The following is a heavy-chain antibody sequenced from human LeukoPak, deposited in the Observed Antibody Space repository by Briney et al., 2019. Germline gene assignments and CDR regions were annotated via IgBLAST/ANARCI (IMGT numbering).Heavy chain of an antibody. CDR3: ARKGGPPDY. V-gene: IGHV5-51*01. D-gene: IGHD3-16*01. Sequence: KPGESLKISCKGSGYSFTSYWIAWVRQMPGKGLEWMGIIHPGNSHTRYSPSFQGQVTISADKYITTAYLQWSSLKASDTAMYYCARKGGPPDYWGQGTLVTVSS. CDR1: GYSFTSYW. CDR2: IHPGNSHT. J-gene: IGHJ4*02.